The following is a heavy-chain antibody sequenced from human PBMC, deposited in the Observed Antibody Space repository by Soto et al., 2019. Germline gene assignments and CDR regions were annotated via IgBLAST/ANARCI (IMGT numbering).Heavy chain of an antibody. V-gene: IGHV5-10-1*01. J-gene: IGHJ4*02. CDR1: GYSFTSYW. CDR3: ARLQAAAGDNDLTFDY. D-gene: IGHD6-13*01. Sequence: EVQLVQSGAEVKKPGESLRISCKGSGYSFTSYWISWVCQMPGKGLEWMGRIDPSDSYTNYSPSFQGHVTIPADKCISTAYLQWSCLKDSDTAMYYCARLQAAAGDNDLTFDYWGQGTLVTISS. CDR2: IDPSDSYT.